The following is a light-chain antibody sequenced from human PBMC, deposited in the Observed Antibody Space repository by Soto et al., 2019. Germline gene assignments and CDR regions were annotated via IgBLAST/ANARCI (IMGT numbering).Light chain of an antibody. J-gene: IGKJ1*01. CDR1: HRINSW. CDR2: DAS. Sequence: TQSPSTLSASVGDRVTITCLSSHRINSWVAWYQQKPGKAPQILIYDASTLKSGVPSRFSASGSGTEFTLIISSLQPDDFATYFGQQHTMYSWTFGQGTKV. V-gene: IGKV1-5*01. CDR3: QQHTMYSWT.